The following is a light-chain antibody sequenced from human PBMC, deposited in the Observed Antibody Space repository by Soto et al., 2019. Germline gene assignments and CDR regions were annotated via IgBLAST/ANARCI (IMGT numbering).Light chain of an antibody. CDR3: QQYGSSLFT. V-gene: IGKV3-20*01. J-gene: IGKJ3*01. CDR2: GAS. Sequence: EIVLTQSPGTLSLSPGERATLSCRASQSVSSSYLAWYQQTPGQAPRLLIYGASSRATGIPDRFSGSGSGTDFTLTISRLEPADFAVYYCQQYGSSLFTFGHGTKVDIK. CDR1: QSVSSSY.